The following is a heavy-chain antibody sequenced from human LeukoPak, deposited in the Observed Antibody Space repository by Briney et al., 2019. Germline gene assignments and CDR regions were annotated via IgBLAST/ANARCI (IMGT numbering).Heavy chain of an antibody. CDR2: INHSGST. CDR1: GGSISSSSYY. Sequence: SETLSLTCTVSGGSISSSSYYWGWIRQPPGKGLEWIGEINHSGSTNYNPSLKSRVTISVDTSKNQFSLKLSSVTAADTAVYYCARVAARQYYYYYYMDVWGKGTTVTVSS. D-gene: IGHD6-6*01. CDR3: ARVAARQYYYYYYMDV. V-gene: IGHV4-39*07. J-gene: IGHJ6*03.